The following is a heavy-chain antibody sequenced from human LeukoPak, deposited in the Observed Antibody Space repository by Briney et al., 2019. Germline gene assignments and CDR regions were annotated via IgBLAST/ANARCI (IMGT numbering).Heavy chain of an antibody. D-gene: IGHD2-15*01. CDR1: GFTFNRYA. CDR3: ARDVCVGPVAAYLDS. CDR2: LGYDGRGT. J-gene: IGHJ4*01. Sequence: GGSLRLSCAASGFTFNRYAMHWVRQAPGKGPEWVSRLGYDGRGTNYADSVKGRFTISRDNAENILYLQMNSLRADDTALYYCARDVCVGPVAAYLDSWGQGTLVTVSS. V-gene: IGHV3-74*01.